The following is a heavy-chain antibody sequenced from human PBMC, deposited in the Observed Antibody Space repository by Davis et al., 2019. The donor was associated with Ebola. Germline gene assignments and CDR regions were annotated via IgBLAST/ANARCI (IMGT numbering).Heavy chain of an antibody. Sequence: GESLKISCAASGFTFSSYAMSWVRQAPGKGLEWVANIKQDGSEKYYVDSVKGRFTISRDNAKNSLYLQMNSLRAEDTAVYYCVREISTVVPQPFDYWGQGTLVTVSS. J-gene: IGHJ4*02. CDR1: GFTFSSYA. D-gene: IGHD4-23*01. CDR3: VREISTVVPQPFDY. CDR2: IKQDGSEK. V-gene: IGHV3-7*03.